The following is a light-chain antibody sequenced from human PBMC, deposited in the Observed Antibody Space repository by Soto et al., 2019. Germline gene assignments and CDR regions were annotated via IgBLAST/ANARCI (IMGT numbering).Light chain of an antibody. CDR3: AAWDDSLNGPYVV. J-gene: IGLJ2*01. CDR1: SSNIGSNT. Sequence: QPVLTQPPSASGTPGQRVTISCSGSSSNIGSNTVNWYQQLPGTAPKLLIYSNNQRPSGVPARFSGSKSGTSASLAISGLQSEDEADYYCAAWDDSLNGPYVVFGGGTKLTVL. CDR2: SNN. V-gene: IGLV1-44*01.